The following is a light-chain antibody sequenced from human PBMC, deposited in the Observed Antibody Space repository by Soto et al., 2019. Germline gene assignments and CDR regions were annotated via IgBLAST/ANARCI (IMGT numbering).Light chain of an antibody. CDR2: EVS. Sequence: QSALTQPASVSGSPGQSITFSCTGTSSDVGGYNYVSWYQQHPGKAPKLMIYEVSKRPSGVPDRFSGSKSGNTASLTVSGLQAEDEADYYCNSYAGSNNWVFGGGTKVTVL. CDR3: NSYAGSNNWV. J-gene: IGLJ3*02. V-gene: IGLV2-8*01. CDR1: SSDVGGYNY.